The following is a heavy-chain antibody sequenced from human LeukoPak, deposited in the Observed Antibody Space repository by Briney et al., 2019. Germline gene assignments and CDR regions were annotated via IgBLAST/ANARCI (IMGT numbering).Heavy chain of an antibody. J-gene: IGHJ4*02. CDR3: AKSPGGRSSWYRAVDY. CDR2: ISYDGSNK. V-gene: IGHV3-30*18. D-gene: IGHD6-13*01. Sequence: QTGGSLRLSCAASGFTFSSYGMHWVRQAPGKGLEWVAVISYDGSNKYYADSVKGRFTLSRDNSKNTLYLQMTRLRGEDTAVYYCAKSPGGRSSWYRAVDYWGQGTLVTVSS. CDR1: GFTFSSYG.